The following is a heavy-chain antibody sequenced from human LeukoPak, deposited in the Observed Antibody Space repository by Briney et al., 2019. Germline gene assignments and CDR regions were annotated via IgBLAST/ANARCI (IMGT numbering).Heavy chain of an antibody. V-gene: IGHV3-33*01. Sequence: PGGSLRLSCAASGFTFSSYGMHWVRQAPGKGLEWVAVIWYDGSNKYYADSVEGQFTISRDNSKNTLYLQMNSLRAEDTAVYYCARESVRLYFDYWGQGTLATVSS. CDR2: IWYDGSNK. J-gene: IGHJ4*02. CDR1: GFTFSSYG. CDR3: ARESVRLYFDY. D-gene: IGHD3-10*01.